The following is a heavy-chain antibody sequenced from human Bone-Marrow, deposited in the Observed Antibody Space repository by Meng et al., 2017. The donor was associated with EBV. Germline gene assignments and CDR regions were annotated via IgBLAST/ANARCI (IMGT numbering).Heavy chain of an antibody. Sequence: QVQLVESGXGVVQPXRSLRLXXXASGFTFSSFGMHWVRQAPGKGLEWVAVIWYDGSNKYYADSVKGRFTISRDNSKNTLYLQMNSLRAEDTAVYYCARDKVVYYGGQYGMDVWGQGTTVTVSS. CDR2: IWYDGSNK. V-gene: IGHV3-33*01. D-gene: IGHD3-10*01. CDR1: GFTFSSFG. J-gene: IGHJ6*02. CDR3: ARDKVVYYGGQYGMDV.